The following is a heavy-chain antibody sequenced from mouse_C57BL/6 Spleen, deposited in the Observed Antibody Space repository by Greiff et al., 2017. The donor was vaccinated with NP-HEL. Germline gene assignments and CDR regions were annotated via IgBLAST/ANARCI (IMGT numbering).Heavy chain of an antibody. CDR1: GYTFTSYW. CDR2: IDPSDSYT. V-gene: IGHV1-69*01. Sequence: QVQLQQPGAELVMPGASVKLSCKASGYTFTSYWMHWVKKRPGQGLEWIGEIDPSDSYTNYNQKFKGKSTLTVDKSSSTAYMQLSSLTSEDSAVYYCARGEVVAPRYFDVWGTGTTVTVSS. CDR3: ARGEVVAPRYFDV. J-gene: IGHJ1*03. D-gene: IGHD1-1*01.